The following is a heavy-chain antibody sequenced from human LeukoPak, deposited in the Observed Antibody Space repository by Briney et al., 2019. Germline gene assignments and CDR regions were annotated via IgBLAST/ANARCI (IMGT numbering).Heavy chain of an antibody. CDR2: ISSSSSYI. Sequence: GGSLRLSCAASGFTFSSYAMSWVRQAPGKGLEWVSSISSSSSYIYYADSVKGRFTISRDNSKNTLYLQMNSLRAEDTAVYYCARDSSGWAYYYYYGMDVWGQGTTVTVSS. J-gene: IGHJ6*02. V-gene: IGHV3-21*01. CDR1: GFTFSSYA. D-gene: IGHD6-19*01. CDR3: ARDSSGWAYYYYYGMDV.